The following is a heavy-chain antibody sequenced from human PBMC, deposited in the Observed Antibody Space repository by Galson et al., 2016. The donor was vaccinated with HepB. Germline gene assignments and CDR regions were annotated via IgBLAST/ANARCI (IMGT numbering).Heavy chain of an antibody. Sequence: SLRLSCAASGLTVSTNYITWVRQPPGKGLEWVSLIYSGGTIYYADSVKGRFTISRDNAKNSLYLQMNSLRDDDTAVYYCAKVGKSGWYVLWGQGTMVTVSS. D-gene: IGHD1-26*01. CDR3: AKVGKSGWYVL. V-gene: IGHV3-53*03. CDR2: IYSGGTI. J-gene: IGHJ5*02. CDR1: GLTVSTNY.